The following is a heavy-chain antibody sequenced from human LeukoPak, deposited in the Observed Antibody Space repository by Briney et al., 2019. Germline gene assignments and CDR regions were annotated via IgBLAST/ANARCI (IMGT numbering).Heavy chain of an antibody. CDR2: INPNSGGT. D-gene: IGHD3-16*02. J-gene: IGHJ4*02. V-gene: IGHV1-2*02. CDR3: ARGDYVWGSYLPTYYFDY. Sequence: GASVKVSCKASGYTFTGYYMHWVRQAPGQGLEWMGWINPNSGGTNYAQKFQGRVTMTRDTSISTAYMELSRLRSDDTAVCYCARGDYVWGSYLPTYYFDYWGQGTLVTVSS. CDR1: GYTFTGYY.